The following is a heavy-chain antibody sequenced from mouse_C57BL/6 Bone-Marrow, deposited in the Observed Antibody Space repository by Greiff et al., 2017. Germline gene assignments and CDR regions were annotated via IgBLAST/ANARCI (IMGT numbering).Heavy chain of an antibody. V-gene: IGHV1-59*01. CDR1: GYTFTSYW. Sequence: VQLQQPGAELVRPGTSVKLSCKASGYTFTSYWMHWVKQRPGQGLAWIGVIDPSDSYTNYNQKFKGKATLTVDTSSSTAYMQLSSLTSEDSAVYYCARDAYYYGSSSSYYFDYWGQGTTLTVSS. CDR2: IDPSDSYT. CDR3: ARDAYYYGSSSSYYFDY. D-gene: IGHD1-1*01. J-gene: IGHJ2*01.